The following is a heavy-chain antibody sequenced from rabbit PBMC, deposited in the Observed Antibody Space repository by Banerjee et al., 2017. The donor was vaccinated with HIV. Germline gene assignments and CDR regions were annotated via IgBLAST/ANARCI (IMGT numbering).Heavy chain of an antibody. J-gene: IGHJ3*01. CDR3: VRDAPTMTMVITPTRLDL. CDR2: IDPVFGST. V-gene: IGHV1S40*01. Sequence: QSLEESGGDLVKPGASLTLTCTASGFTISSGYYMSWVRQAPGKGLEWIGYIDPVFGSTYYASWVNGRFTISSHNAQNTLYLQLNSLTAADTATYFCVRDAPTMTMVITPTRLDLWGQGTLVTVS. D-gene: IGHD2-1*01. CDR1: GFTISSGYY.